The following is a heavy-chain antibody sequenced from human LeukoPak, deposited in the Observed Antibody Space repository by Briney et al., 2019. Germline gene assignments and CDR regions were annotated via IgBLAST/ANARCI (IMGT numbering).Heavy chain of an antibody. J-gene: IGHJ5*02. V-gene: IGHV4-59*01. CDR2: IYYSGST. CDR1: GGSISSYY. D-gene: IGHD6-13*01. CDR3: ARAGSSWYDNWFDP. Sequence: PSETLSLTCTVSGGSISSYYWSWIRQPPGKGLEWIGYIYYSGSTNYNPSLKSRVTISVDTSKNQFSLKLSSVTAADTAVYYCARAGSSWYDNWFDPWGQGTLVTVSS.